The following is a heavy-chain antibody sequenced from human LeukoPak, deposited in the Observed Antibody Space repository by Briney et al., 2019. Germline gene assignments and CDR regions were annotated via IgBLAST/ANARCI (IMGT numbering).Heavy chain of an antibody. CDR3: CRRWLNYYYYGMDV. D-gene: IGHD5-18*01. Sequence: GSLRLSCAASEFTFSSHWMSWVRQAPGKGLEWVANIKEDGSGKYYVDSVKGRFTISRDNAKNSLYLQMNSLRAEDTAVYYCCRRWLNYYYYGMDVWGQGTTVTVSS. CDR2: IKEDGSGK. CDR1: EFTFSSHW. V-gene: IGHV3-7*01. J-gene: IGHJ6*02.